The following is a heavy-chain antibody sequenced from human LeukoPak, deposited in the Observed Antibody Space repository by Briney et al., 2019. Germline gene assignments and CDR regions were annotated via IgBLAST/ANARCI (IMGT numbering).Heavy chain of an antibody. Sequence: SETLSLTCTVSGGSISNYYWSWIRQPPGKGLEWIGYIYNSGSTSYNPSLKSRVTISVDTSKNQLSLNLRSVTAADTAAYYCARVGTSGSSVAYDYWGQGTLVTVSS. CDR1: GGSISNYY. V-gene: IGHV4-59*01. CDR2: IYNSGST. D-gene: IGHD3-10*01. J-gene: IGHJ4*02. CDR3: ARVGTSGSSVAYDY.